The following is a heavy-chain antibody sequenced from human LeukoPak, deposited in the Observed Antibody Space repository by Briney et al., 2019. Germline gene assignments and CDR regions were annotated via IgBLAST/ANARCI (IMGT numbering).Heavy chain of an antibody. CDR3: ARVKIVVVITDDAFDI. D-gene: IGHD3-22*01. V-gene: IGHV3-7*01. Sequence: GGSLRLSCAASGFTFSSYWMSWVRQAPGKGLEWVANIKQDGSEKYYVDSVKGRFTISRDNAKNSLYLQMNSLRAEDTAVYYCARVKIVVVITDDAFDIWGQGTMVTVSS. CDR1: GFTFSSYW. CDR2: IKQDGSEK. J-gene: IGHJ3*02.